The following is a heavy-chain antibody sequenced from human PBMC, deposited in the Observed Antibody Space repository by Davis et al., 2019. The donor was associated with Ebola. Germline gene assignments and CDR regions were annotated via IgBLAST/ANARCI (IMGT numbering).Heavy chain of an antibody. V-gene: IGHV3-23*01. CDR1: GFTFSSYG. D-gene: IGHD6-13*01. CDR2: ISGSGGST. CDR3: ARDYRSSNWYYDIDV. J-gene: IGHJ6*02. Sequence: GESLKISCAASGFTFSSYGMHWVRQAPGKGLEWVSAISGSGGSTYYADSVKGRFTISRDNSKKTLYLQMNSLRAEDTAVYYCARDYRSSNWYYDIDVWGQGTTVTVSS.